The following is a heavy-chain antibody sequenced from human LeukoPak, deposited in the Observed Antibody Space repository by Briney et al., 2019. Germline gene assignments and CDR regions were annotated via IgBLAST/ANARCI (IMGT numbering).Heavy chain of an antibody. J-gene: IGHJ4*02. CDR2: ISGSGGST. D-gene: IGHD3-16*01. Sequence: HPGGSLRLSCAASGSTSSSYAMSWVRQAPGKGLEWVSAISGSGGSTYYADSVKGRFTISRDNSKNTLYLQMNSLRAEDTAVYYCAKAPFGGVIAFDYWGQGTLVTVSS. CDR1: GSTSSSYA. V-gene: IGHV3-23*01. CDR3: AKAPFGGVIAFDY.